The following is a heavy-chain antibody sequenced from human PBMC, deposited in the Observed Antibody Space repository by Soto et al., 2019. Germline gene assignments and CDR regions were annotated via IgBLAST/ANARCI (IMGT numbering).Heavy chain of an antibody. J-gene: IGHJ5*02. CDR2: IYYSGST. CDR3: ARRRTYYYGSGRYYWFDP. D-gene: IGHD3-10*01. Sequence: QLQLQESGPGLVKPSETLSLTCTVYGGSISSSSYYWGWIRQPPGKGLEWIGSIYYSGSTYYNPYLKSRVTITVDTAKKQFSLKLGSGTAADTAVYYCARRRTYYYGSGRYYWFDPWGQGTLVTVSS. CDR1: GGSISSSSYY. V-gene: IGHV4-39*01.